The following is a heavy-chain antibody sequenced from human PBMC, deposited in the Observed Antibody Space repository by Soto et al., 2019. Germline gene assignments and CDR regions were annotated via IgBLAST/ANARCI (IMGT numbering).Heavy chain of an antibody. V-gene: IGHV1-18*01. CDR2: ISAYNGNT. CDR3: ARSDIAVAGNAPYYYGMDV. CDR1: GYTFTSYG. Sequence: ASVKVSCKASGYTFTSYGISWVRQAPGQGLEWMGWISAYNGNTNYAQKLQGRVTMTTDTSTSTAYMELRSLRSDDTAVYYCARSDIAVAGNAPYYYGMDVWGQGTTVTVSS. J-gene: IGHJ6*02. D-gene: IGHD6-19*01.